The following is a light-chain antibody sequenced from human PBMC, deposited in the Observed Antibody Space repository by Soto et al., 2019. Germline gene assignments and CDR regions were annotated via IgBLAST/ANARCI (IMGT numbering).Light chain of an antibody. CDR3: QQYNNWPRMYT. CDR2: GAS. J-gene: IGKJ2*01. Sequence: EIVMTQSPATLSVSPGERATLSCRASQSVSSTLAWYQQQPGQAPRPLIYGASTRATGIPARFSGSGSGTEFTLTFSSLQSEDFAVYYCQQYNNWPRMYTFGQGTKLEIK. V-gene: IGKV3-15*01. CDR1: QSVSST.